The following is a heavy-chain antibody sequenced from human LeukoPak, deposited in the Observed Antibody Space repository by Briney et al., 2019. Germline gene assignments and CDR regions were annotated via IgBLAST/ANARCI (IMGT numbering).Heavy chain of an antibody. CDR2: IYHSGST. V-gene: IGHV4-30-2*01. CDR3: ARASCSGGSCYHTDY. D-gene: IGHD2-15*01. Sequence: SETLSLTCAVSGGSISSGGYSWSWIRQPPGKGLEWIGYIYHSGSTYYNPSLKSRVTISVDRSKNQFSLKLSSVTAADTAVYYCARASCSGGSCYHTDYWGQGTLVTVFS. CDR1: GGSISSGGYS. J-gene: IGHJ4*02.